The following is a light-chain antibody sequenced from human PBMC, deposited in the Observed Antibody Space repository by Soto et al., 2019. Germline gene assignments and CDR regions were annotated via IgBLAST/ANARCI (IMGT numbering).Light chain of an antibody. CDR3: QQYGGSPIT. J-gene: IGKJ5*01. CDR1: QSVTTR. V-gene: IGKV3-20*01. Sequence: EIVLTQSPDTLSLSPGGRATLSCRASQSVTTRLAWYQQKPGQPPRLLISGASVRASGVPVRISGSGSVTDFTLTISRLEPEDFALYYCQQYGGSPITFGLGTRLEIK. CDR2: GAS.